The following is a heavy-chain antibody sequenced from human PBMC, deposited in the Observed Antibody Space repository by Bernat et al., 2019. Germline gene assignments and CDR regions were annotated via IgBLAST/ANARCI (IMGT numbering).Heavy chain of an antibody. J-gene: IGHJ4*02. D-gene: IGHD6-13*01. Sequence: QVQLVESGGGVVQPGRSLRLSCAASGFTFSNYGMHWVRQAPGKGLEWVAVIWYDGSNKYYADSVKGRFTISRDNSKNTLYLKMNSLRAEDTAVYYCARLGSSWSTDYWGQGTLVTVSS. V-gene: IGHV3-33*01. CDR3: ARLGSSWSTDY. CDR2: IWYDGSNK. CDR1: GFTFSNYG.